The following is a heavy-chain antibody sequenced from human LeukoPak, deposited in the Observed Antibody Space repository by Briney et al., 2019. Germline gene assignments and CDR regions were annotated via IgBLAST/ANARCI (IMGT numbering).Heavy chain of an antibody. D-gene: IGHD3-9*01. Sequence: GGSLRLSCAASGFTFNNCAMSWVRQAPGKGLEWVSVISGSVGSTYYADSVKGRFTISRDNSKNTLYLQMNSLRAEDTAVYFCAKDILTGYYAPFDYWGQGTLVTVSS. CDR2: ISGSVGST. V-gene: IGHV3-23*01. J-gene: IGHJ4*02. CDR1: GFTFNNCA. CDR3: AKDILTGYYAPFDY.